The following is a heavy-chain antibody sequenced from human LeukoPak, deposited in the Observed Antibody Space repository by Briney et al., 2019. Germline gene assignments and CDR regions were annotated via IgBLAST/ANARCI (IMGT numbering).Heavy chain of an antibody. CDR3: ARDHHYYDSTGYFGY. Sequence: GASVKVSCKASGYTFANYGISWVRQAPGHGLEWMGWISINNGNTKYAQKFQGRVTVTTDTSTSTAYMELRSLTSDDTAVYYCARDHHYYDSTGYFGYWGRGTLVTVSS. V-gene: IGHV1-18*01. J-gene: IGHJ4*02. CDR1: GYTFANYG. CDR2: ISINNGNT. D-gene: IGHD3-22*01.